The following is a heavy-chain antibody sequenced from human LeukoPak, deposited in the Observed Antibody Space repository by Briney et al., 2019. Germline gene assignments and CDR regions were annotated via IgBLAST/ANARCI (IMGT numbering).Heavy chain of an antibody. V-gene: IGHV1-69*01. J-gene: IGHJ5*02. D-gene: IGHD3-3*01. CDR3: ARKYDFWSGEYNWFDP. CDR2: IIPIFGTA. CDR1: VGTSSRYA. Sequence: SVKVSCKASVGTSSRYAISWVRQAPGQGLEWMGGIIPIFGTANDAEKGQGRVTSNADESTSTAYMELSSLRSEDTAVYYCARKYDFWSGEYNWFDPWGQGTLVTVSS.